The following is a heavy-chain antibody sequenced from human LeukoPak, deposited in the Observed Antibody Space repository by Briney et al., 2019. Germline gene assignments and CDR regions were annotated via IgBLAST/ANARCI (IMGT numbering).Heavy chain of an antibody. J-gene: IGHJ6*02. V-gene: IGHV3-21*01. CDR3: ARAYYDSLTGFYLDGMDV. CDR1: GFGFSSYT. CDR2: IGDNSSYI. D-gene: IGHD3-9*01. Sequence: GGSLRLYCAASGFGFSSYTMSWVRQAPGKGLEWVSSIGDNSSYIHYGDSVKGRFTISRDNANKVVYLQMNSLRGEDTAVYYCARAYYDSLTGFYLDGMDVWGQGTTVIVSS.